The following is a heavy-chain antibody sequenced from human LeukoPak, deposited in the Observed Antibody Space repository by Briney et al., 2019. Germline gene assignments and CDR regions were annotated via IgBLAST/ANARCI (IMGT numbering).Heavy chain of an antibody. D-gene: IGHD2-2*01. CDR1: QYTFTDYY. CDR3: ARAAPVAHFDY. J-gene: IGHJ4*02. Sequence: ASVRVSCKASQYTFTDYYIHWVRQAPGHGLEWMGWINPNSGGTNYAQKFQGRVTMTRDTSISTAYLELSRLRSDDTAVFYCARAAPVAHFDYWGQGTLVTVSS. V-gene: IGHV1-2*02. CDR2: INPNSGGT.